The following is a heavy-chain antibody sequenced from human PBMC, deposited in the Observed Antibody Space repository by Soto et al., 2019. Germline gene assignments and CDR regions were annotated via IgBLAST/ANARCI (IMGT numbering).Heavy chain of an antibody. V-gene: IGHV1-46*01. J-gene: IGHJ4*02. CDR2: INPSGGST. Sequence: ASVKVSCKASGYTFTSYYMHWVRQAPGQGLEWMGIINPSGGSTSYAQKFQGRVTMTRDTSTSTVYMELSSLRSEDTAVYYCARVPMGDSWSGYTESYFDYWGQGTLVTVSS. CDR3: ARVPMGDSWSGYTESYFDY. CDR1: GYTFTSYY. D-gene: IGHD3-3*01.